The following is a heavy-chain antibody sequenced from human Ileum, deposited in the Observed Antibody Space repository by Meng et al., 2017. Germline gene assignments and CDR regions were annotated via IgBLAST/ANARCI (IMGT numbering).Heavy chain of an antibody. CDR1: GFTFSSYA. CDR3: AKDQWFGDLWIHGAFDI. CDR2: ISGSGGST. Sequence: GESLQISCAASGFTFSSYAMSWVRQAPGKGLEWVSAISGSGGSTYYADSVKGRFTISRDNSKNTLYLQMNSLRAEDTAVYYCAKDQWFGDLWIHGAFDIWGQGTMVTVSS. J-gene: IGHJ3*02. V-gene: IGHV3-23*01. D-gene: IGHD3-10*01.